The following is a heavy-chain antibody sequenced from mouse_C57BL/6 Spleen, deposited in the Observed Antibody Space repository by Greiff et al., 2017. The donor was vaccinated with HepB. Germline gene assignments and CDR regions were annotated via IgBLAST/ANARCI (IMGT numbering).Heavy chain of an antibody. V-gene: IGHV1-26*01. CDR1: GYTFTDYY. CDR3: ARSHYYGSTYAMDY. CDR2: INPNNGGT. D-gene: IGHD1-1*01. Sequence: EVQLQQSGPELVKPGASVKISCKASGYTFTDYYMNWVKQSHGKSLEWIGDINPNNGGTSYNQTFKGKATLTVDKSSSTAYMELRSLTSEDSAVYYCARSHYYGSTYAMDYWSQGTSVTVSS. J-gene: IGHJ4*01.